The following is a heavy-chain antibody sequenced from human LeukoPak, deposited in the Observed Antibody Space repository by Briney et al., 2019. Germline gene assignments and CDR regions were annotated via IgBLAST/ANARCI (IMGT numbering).Heavy chain of an antibody. V-gene: IGHV3-33*01. D-gene: IGHD3-9*01. CDR3: ARDSLRYFDWLTRGPPNGYFDL. Sequence: GGSLRLSYAASGFTFSSYGMHWVRQAPGKGLEWVAVIWYDGSNKYYADSVKGRFTISRDNSKNTLYLQMNSLRAEDTAVYYCARDSLRYFDWLTRGPPNGYFDLWGRGTLVTVSS. J-gene: IGHJ2*01. CDR2: IWYDGSNK. CDR1: GFTFSSYG.